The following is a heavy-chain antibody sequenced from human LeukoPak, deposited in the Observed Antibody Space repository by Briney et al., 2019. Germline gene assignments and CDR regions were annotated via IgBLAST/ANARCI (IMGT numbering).Heavy chain of an antibody. Sequence: SETLSLTCTVSGGFISSYYWSWIRQPAGKGLEWIGRFYTSGSSNYNPSLKSRVTMSVDTSKNQFSLKLSSVTAADTAVYYCARRDGGSSSRAFDIWGQGTMVTVSS. CDR3: ARRDGGSSSRAFDI. D-gene: IGHD1-26*01. CDR1: GGFISSYY. V-gene: IGHV4-4*07. J-gene: IGHJ3*02. CDR2: FYTSGSS.